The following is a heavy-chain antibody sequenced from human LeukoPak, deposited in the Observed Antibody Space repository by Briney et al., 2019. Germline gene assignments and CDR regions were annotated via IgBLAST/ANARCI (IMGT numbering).Heavy chain of an antibody. Sequence: GGSLRLSCAASGFTFSSYWMSWVRQAPGKGLEWVAVISYDGSNKYYADSVKGRFTISRDNSKNTLYLQMNSLRAEDTAVYYCAKAYFDAFDIWGQGTMVTVSS. CDR1: GFTFSSYW. J-gene: IGHJ3*02. V-gene: IGHV3-30*18. CDR2: ISYDGSNK. D-gene: IGHD2/OR15-2a*01. CDR3: AKAYFDAFDI.